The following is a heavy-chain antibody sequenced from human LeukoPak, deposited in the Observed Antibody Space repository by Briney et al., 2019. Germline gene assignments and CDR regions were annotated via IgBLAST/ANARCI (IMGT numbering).Heavy chain of an antibody. D-gene: IGHD1-26*01. J-gene: IGHJ6*02. CDR2: ISSSGSTI. CDR1: GFTFSSYS. CDR3: ARDQKVGATPYFGMDV. V-gene: IGHV3-48*04. Sequence: GGSLRLSCAASGFTFSSYSMNWVRQAPGKGPEWVSYISSSGSTIYYADSVKGRFTISRDNAKNSLYLQMNSLRAEDTAMYYCARDQKVGATPYFGMDVWGQGTTVTVSS.